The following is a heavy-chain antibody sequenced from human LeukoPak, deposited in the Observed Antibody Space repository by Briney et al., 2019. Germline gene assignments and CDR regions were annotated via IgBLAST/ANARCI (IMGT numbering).Heavy chain of an antibody. J-gene: IGHJ4*02. CDR1: GYTFTSYY. Sequence: ASVKVSCKASGYTFTSYYMHWVGQAPGQGLEWMGIINPSGGSTSYAQKFQGRVTMTRDTSTSTVYMELSSLRSEDTAVYYCAREEGSGKGLDYWGQGTLVTVSS. D-gene: IGHD3-3*01. CDR2: INPSGGST. V-gene: IGHV1-46*01. CDR3: AREEGSGKGLDY.